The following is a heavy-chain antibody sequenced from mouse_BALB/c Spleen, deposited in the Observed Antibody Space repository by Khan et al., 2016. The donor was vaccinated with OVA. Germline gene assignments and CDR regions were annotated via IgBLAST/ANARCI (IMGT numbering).Heavy chain of an antibody. CDR1: GFSLTDYG. Sequence: VQLQQSGPALVAPSQSLSITCTISGFSLTDYGVHWVRQPPGKGLEWLVVIWSDGSTTYNSALNSRLSISKDNSKSQVFLKMNSLQTDDTAVYYCARQTYYHYYVMDYWGQGTSVTVSS. CDR3: ARQTYYHYYVMDY. CDR2: IWSDGST. J-gene: IGHJ4*01. D-gene: IGHD2-10*01. V-gene: IGHV2-6-1*01.